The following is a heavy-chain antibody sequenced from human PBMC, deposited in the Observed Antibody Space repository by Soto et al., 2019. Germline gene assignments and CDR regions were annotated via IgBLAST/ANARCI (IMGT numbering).Heavy chain of an antibody. CDR3: ATTGPY. Sequence: PGGSLRLSCAASGFPFSSYGMHWVRQAPGKGLEWEAVIWFDGSNKFYADSVKGRFTISRDNSKNTVSLQMNSLRDEDSAAYYCATTGPYWGQGTLVTVSS. CDR1: GFPFSSYG. J-gene: IGHJ4*02. CDR2: IWFDGSNK. V-gene: IGHV3-33*01.